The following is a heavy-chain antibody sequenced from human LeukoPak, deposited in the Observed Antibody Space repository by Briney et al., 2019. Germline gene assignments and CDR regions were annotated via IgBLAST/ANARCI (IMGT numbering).Heavy chain of an antibody. CDR2: ISGSGGST. CDR1: GFTFSSYA. J-gene: IGHJ4*02. CDR3: GKARVGDGGYVGNFDH. D-gene: IGHD5-12*01. V-gene: IGHV3-23*01. Sequence: GGSLRLSCAASGFTFSSYAMSWFRQAPGKGLEWVSAISGSGGSTYYADSVKGRFTISRDNSKNMLYLQMNSLRAEDTAVFYCGKARVGDGGYVGNFDHWGQGTLVTVSS.